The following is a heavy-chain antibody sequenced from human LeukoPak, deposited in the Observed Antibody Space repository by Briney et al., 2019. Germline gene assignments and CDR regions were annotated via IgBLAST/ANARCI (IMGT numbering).Heavy chain of an antibody. J-gene: IGHJ4*02. Sequence: SETLSLTCAVSGGSLSSGGYSWSWLRQPPGKGLEWIGYIYHSGSTYYNPSLKSRVTISVDRSKNQFSLKLSSVTAADTAVYYCARTGFGELSYFDYWGQGTLVTVSS. D-gene: IGHD3-10*01. CDR2: IYHSGST. CDR1: GGSLSSGGYS. CDR3: ARTGFGELSYFDY. V-gene: IGHV4-30-2*01.